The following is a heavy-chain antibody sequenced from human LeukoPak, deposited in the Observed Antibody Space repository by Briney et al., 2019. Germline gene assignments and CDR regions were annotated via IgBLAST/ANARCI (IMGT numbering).Heavy chain of an antibody. V-gene: IGHV3-23*01. Sequence: GGSLRLSCAASGFTFGSYAMSWVRQAPGKGLNWVSSISGSGDATYYADSVKGRFTISRDNAKNSLYLQMNSLRAEDTAVYYCAKDFRMATSYFDYWGQGTLVTVSS. J-gene: IGHJ4*02. CDR3: AKDFRMATSYFDY. CDR2: ISGSGDAT. CDR1: GFTFGSYA. D-gene: IGHD5-24*01.